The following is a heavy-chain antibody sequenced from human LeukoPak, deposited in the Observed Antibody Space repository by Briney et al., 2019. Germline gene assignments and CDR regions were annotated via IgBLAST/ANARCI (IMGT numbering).Heavy chain of an antibody. CDR1: GGSFSGYY. Sequence: PTETLSLTCAVYGGSFSGYYWSWIRQPPGKGLEWIGEINHSGSTNYNPSLKSRVTISVDTSKNQFSLKLSSVTAADTAVYYCAGLYGPFDYWGQGTLVTVSS. J-gene: IGHJ4*02. CDR3: AGLYGPFDY. CDR2: INHSGST. V-gene: IGHV4-34*01. D-gene: IGHD2-8*01.